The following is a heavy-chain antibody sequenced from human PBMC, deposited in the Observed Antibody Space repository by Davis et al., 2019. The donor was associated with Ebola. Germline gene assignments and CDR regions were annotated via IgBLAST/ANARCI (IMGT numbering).Heavy chain of an antibody. CDR2: INPNSGGP. V-gene: IGHV1-2*02. D-gene: IGHD4-17*01. CDR1: GYTFTGHY. Sequence: ASVTLSCKASGYTFTGHYMHWVRQAPGQGLEWMGSINPNSGGPNYAQKFQGRVTMTRDTSISAAYMELNRLTSDDTAVYYCARDFYGDLKYSYGMDVWGQGTTVTVTS. J-gene: IGHJ6*02. CDR3: ARDFYGDLKYSYGMDV.